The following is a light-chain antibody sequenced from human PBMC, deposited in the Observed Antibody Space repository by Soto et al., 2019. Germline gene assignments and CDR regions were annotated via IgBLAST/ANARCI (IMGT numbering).Light chain of an antibody. J-gene: IGLJ2*01. CDR3: SSYTSSSTFVV. CDR2: DVS. V-gene: IGLV2-14*01. CDR1: SSDVGGYNY. Sequence: SVRTHPASGSGVPGQSSSISCTGTSSDVGGYNYVSWYQQHPGKAPKLMIYDVSNRPSGVSNRFSGSKSGNTASLTISGLQAEDEADYYCSSYTSSSTFVVFGGGTKVTVL.